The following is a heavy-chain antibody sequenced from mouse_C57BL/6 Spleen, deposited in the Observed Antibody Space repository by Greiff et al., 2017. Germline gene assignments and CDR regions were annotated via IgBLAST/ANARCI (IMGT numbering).Heavy chain of an antibody. CDR1: GFTFSDYY. V-gene: IGHV5-16*01. D-gene: IGHD1-1*01. J-gene: IGHJ2*01. CDR2: INSDGSST. Sequence: EVQLVESEGGLVQPGSSMKLSCTASGFTFSDYYMAWVRQVPEKGLEWVANINSDGSSTYYLDSLQSRFIISRDNAKNILYLQISSLKAEDTATYDCAREWSYYGSSYYFDYWGQGTTLTVSS. CDR3: AREWSYYGSSYYFDY.